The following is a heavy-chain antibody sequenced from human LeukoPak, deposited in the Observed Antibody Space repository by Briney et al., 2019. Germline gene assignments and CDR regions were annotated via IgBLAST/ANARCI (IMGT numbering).Heavy chain of an antibody. V-gene: IGHV3-30*03. J-gene: IGHJ4*02. Sequence: PGRSLRLSCAASGFTFSSYGMHWVRQAPGKGLEWVAVISYDGSNKYYADSVKGRFTISRDNSKNTLYLQMNSLRAEDTAVYYCARGDWGMYYFDYWGQGTLVTVSS. CDR2: ISYDGSNK. CDR1: GFTFSSYG. D-gene: IGHD7-27*01. CDR3: ARGDWGMYYFDY.